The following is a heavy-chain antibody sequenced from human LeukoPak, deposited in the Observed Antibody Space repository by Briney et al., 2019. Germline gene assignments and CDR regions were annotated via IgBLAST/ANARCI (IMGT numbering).Heavy chain of an antibody. CDR2: IWYDGSNK. Sequence: PGRSLRLACAASGFSFRSYGMHWVRQAPGKGLEWVAVIWYDGSNKYYADSVKGRFTISRDNSKNTLDLQMSSLRAEDTAVYYCAKNKAVTPFYGMDVWGQGTTVTVSS. CDR3: AKNKAVTPFYGMDV. V-gene: IGHV3-33*06. CDR1: GFSFRSYG. D-gene: IGHD4-17*01. J-gene: IGHJ6*02.